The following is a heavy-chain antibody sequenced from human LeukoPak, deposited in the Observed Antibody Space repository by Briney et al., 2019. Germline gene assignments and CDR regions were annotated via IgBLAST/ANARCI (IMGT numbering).Heavy chain of an antibody. Sequence: PSETLSLTCTVSGGSISSSSYYWSWIRQPAGKGLEWIGRIYTSGTDYNPSLKSRVTMSVDTSKNQFSLKLSSVTAADTAVYYCARAGTDGYSHFDYWGQGTLVTVSS. J-gene: IGHJ4*02. CDR1: GGSISSSSYY. D-gene: IGHD3-22*01. V-gene: IGHV4-61*02. CDR2: IYTSGT. CDR3: ARAGTDGYSHFDY.